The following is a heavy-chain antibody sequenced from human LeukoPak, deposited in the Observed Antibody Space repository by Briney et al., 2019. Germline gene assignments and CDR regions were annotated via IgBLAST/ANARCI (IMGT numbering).Heavy chain of an antibody. CDR1: GESFSGYF. CDR3: ARIWPDL. Sequence: SETLSLTCAVYGESFSGYFWSWIRQPPGKGLEWIGEINHSGYTNYNPSLTSRVTISVDTSKKQFSLKLNSVTAADTAVYYCARIWPDLWGRGTLVTVSS. D-gene: IGHD3-10*01. CDR2: INHSGYT. J-gene: IGHJ2*01. V-gene: IGHV4-34*01.